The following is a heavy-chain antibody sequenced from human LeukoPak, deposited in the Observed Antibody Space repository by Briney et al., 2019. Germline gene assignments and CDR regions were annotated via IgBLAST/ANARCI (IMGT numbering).Heavy chain of an antibody. V-gene: IGHV3-74*01. CDR1: GITFSHYW. Sequence: PGGSLRLSCEASGITFSHYWMHWARQAPGKGLVWVSRTNTDGSSTSYMDSVKGRFTNSRDNAKNTIYLQMNSLRAEDTAVYYCVPSDSSGLDWGQGTLVTVSS. D-gene: IGHD3-22*01. CDR3: VPSDSSGLD. CDR2: TNTDGSST. J-gene: IGHJ4*02.